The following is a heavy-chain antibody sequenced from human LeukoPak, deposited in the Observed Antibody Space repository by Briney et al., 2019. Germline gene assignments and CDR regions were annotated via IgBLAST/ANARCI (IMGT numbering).Heavy chain of an antibody. Sequence: PGGSLRLSCAASGFTFSSYGMHWVRQAPGKGLEWVAVISYDGSKEYYVDSVKGRFIISRDNSKNTLYLQMNSLRVEDTAVYYCATGSSTTVTTLDYWGQGTLVTVSS. CDR1: GFTFSSYG. CDR3: ATGSSTTVTTLDY. CDR2: ISYDGSKE. D-gene: IGHD4-17*01. V-gene: IGHV3-30*03. J-gene: IGHJ4*02.